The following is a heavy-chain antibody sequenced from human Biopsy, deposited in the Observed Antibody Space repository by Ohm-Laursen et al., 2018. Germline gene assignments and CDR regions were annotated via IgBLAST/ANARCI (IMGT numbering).Heavy chain of an antibody. CDR3: ARMDCSGGSCHYYSYGMDV. CDR2: IHHSGST. Sequence: SDTLSLTCTVSGVSITAYCWSWIRQPPGKGLECIGNIHHSGSTNYNPPLKSRLTISVDTSKNQFSLKLSSVTAADTAVYYCARMDCSGGSCHYYSYGMDVWGQGTTVTVSS. CDR1: GVSITAYC. V-gene: IGHV4-4*09. J-gene: IGHJ6*02. D-gene: IGHD2-15*01.